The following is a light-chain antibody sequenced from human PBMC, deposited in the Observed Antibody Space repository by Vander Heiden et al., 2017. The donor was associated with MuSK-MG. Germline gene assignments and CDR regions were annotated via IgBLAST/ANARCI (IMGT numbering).Light chain of an antibody. CDR2: QDS. Sequence: SYELTQPPSVSVSPGQTASITCSGDKLGDKYACWYQQKPGQPPVLVIYQDSKRPSGIPERFSGSNSGNTATLTISGTQAMDEADYYCQAWDSSFVVFGGGTNLTVL. V-gene: IGLV3-1*01. J-gene: IGLJ2*01. CDR1: KLGDKY. CDR3: QAWDSSFVV.